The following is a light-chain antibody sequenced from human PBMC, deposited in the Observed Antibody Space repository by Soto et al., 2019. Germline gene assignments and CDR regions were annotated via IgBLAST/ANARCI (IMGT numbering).Light chain of an antibody. CDR2: KAS. V-gene: IGKV1-5*03. J-gene: IGKJ1*01. CDR3: QHYDSYPWT. Sequence: DLQMTQSPSTLSASVGDRVTITCRASQSISSWLAWYQQKPGKAPTVLIYKASTLETGVPSRFSGSGSGTEFTLTISSLQPDDFATYYCQHYDSYPWTFGQGTKVDIK. CDR1: QSISSW.